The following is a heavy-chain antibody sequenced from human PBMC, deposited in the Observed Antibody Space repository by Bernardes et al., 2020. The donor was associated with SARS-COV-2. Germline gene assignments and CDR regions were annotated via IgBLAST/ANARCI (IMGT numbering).Heavy chain of an antibody. D-gene: IGHD3-9*01. V-gene: IGHV4-61*02. CDR3: AKGRQYDIVTGFLEPFYYYYGMDV. J-gene: IGHJ6*02. CDR1: GDSMNRGTYY. CDR2: IFTSGST. Sequence: SETLSLTCTVSGDSMNRGTYYWSWVRQPAEKGLEWIGRIFTSGSTDYNPSLRSRVALLLDTSKNQFSLRLNSVTAADTAVYYCAKGRQYDIVTGFLEPFYYYYGMDVWGQGTTVTVSS.